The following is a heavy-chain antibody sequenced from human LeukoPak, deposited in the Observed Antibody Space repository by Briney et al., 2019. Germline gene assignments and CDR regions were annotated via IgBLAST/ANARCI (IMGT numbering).Heavy chain of an antibody. J-gene: IGHJ4*02. V-gene: IGHV3-9*01. CDR3: AKDILLGRDCSGVNCYSVQFDY. CDR2: ISWNSGSI. CDR1: GFTFDDYA. D-gene: IGHD2-15*01. Sequence: GGSLRLSCAASGFTFDDYAMHWVRQTPGKGLEWVSGISWNSGSIGYADSVKGRFTISRDNAKNSLYLQMNSLRAEDTALYYCAKDILLGRDCSGVNCYSVQFDYWGQGTLVTVSS.